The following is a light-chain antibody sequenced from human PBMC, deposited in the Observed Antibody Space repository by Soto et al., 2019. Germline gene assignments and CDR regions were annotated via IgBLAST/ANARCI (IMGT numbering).Light chain of an antibody. Sequence: QSALTQPASVSGSPGQSITISCTGTSSDVGAYDYVSWYQQHPGKAPKLMIYDVTTRPSGVSNRFSGSKSGNTASLTISGLQAEDEADYDCSSHTTDTTLVFGGGTKLTVL. J-gene: IGLJ2*01. CDR1: SSDVGAYDY. V-gene: IGLV2-14*01. CDR2: DVT. CDR3: SSHTTDTTLV.